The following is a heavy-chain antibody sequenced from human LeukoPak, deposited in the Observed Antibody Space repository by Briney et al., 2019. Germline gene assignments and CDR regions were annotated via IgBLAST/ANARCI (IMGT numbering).Heavy chain of an antibody. CDR1: GGSISSNNYY. CDR3: ASSPSGYWWNFDC. CDR2: IYYSGST. D-gene: IGHD3-22*01. Sequence: SETLSLTCTVSGGSISSNNYYWGSIRQPLGKGLERIGSIYYSGSTYNNPSLKSRVTISVDTTKNQVSLKLTSVTAADTAVYYCASSPSGYWWNFDCWGQGTLVTVSS. V-gene: IGHV4-39*01. J-gene: IGHJ4*02.